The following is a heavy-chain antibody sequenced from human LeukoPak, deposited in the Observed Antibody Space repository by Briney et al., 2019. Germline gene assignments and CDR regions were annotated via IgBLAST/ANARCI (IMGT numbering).Heavy chain of an antibody. Sequence: GGSLRLSCAASGFTFSSYSMNWVRQAPGKGLEWVSSISSSSSHIYYADSVKGRFTISRDNAKNSLYLQMNSLRAEDTAVYYCARVLVDDSSGYHIDYWGQGTLVTVSS. CDR1: GFTFSSYS. CDR2: ISSSSSHI. CDR3: ARVLVDDSSGYHIDY. D-gene: IGHD3-22*01. J-gene: IGHJ4*02. V-gene: IGHV3-21*01.